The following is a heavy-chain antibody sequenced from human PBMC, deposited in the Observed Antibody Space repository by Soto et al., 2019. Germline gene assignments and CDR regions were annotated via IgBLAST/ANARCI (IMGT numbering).Heavy chain of an antibody. CDR2: IDWDDDK. CDR1: GFSLSTSGMC. J-gene: IGHJ6*02. CDR3: ARIGGGRGVRPNYYGMGV. D-gene: IGHD3-10*01. Sequence: SGPTLVNPTQTLTLTCTSSGFSLSTSGMCVSWIRQPPGKALEWLALIDWDDDKYYSTSLKTRLTISKDTSKNQVVLTMTNMDPVDTATYYCARIGGGRGVRPNYYGMGVWGQGTTVTVSS. V-gene: IGHV2-70*01.